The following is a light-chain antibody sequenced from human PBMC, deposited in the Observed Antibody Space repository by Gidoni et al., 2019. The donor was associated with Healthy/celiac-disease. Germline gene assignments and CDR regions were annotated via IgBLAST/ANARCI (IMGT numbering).Light chain of an antibody. CDR1: QSVVYSSNNKHY. CDR2: WAS. Sequence: DIVMTQSPDSLAVSLGERATINCKASQSVVYSSNNKHYLAWYQQKPGQHPKLLIYWASTRESGVPDRFSGSGSGTDFTLTISSLQAEDVAVYYCQEYYSTPRTFGQGTKVEIK. J-gene: IGKJ1*01. V-gene: IGKV4-1*01. CDR3: QEYYSTPRT.